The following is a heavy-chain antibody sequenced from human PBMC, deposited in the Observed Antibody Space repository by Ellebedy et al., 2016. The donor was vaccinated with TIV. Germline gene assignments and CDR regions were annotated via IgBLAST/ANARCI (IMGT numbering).Heavy chain of an antibody. CDR1: GFTFSSYG. D-gene: IGHD6-19*01. J-gene: IGHJ3*02. CDR2: ISYDGSNK. Sequence: GESLKISCAVSGFTFSSYGMHWVRQAPGKGLEWVAVISYDGSNKYYADSVKGRFTISRDNSKNTLYLQMNSLRAEDTAVYYCARDNRDSSGWYGDAFDIWGQGTMVTVSS. CDR3: ARDNRDSSGWYGDAFDI. V-gene: IGHV3-30*03.